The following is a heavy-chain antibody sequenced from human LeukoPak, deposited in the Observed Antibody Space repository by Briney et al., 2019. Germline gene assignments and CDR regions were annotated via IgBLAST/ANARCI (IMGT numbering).Heavy chain of an antibody. CDR1: GFTFSSYG. J-gene: IGHJ5*02. V-gene: IGHV3-30*02. D-gene: IGHD6-6*01. CDR2: IRYDGSNK. Sequence: QPGGSLRLSCAASGFTFSSYGMHWVRQAPGKGLEWVAFIRYDGSNKYYADSVKGRFTISRDNSKNTLYLQMNSQRAEDTAVYYCAKKYGSSSEGWFDPWGQGTLVTVSS. CDR3: AKKYGSSSEGWFDP.